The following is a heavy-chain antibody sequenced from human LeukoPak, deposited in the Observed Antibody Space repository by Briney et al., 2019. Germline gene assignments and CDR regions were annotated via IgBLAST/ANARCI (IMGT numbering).Heavy chain of an antibody. CDR2: IYPGGSDT. D-gene: IGHD1-14*01. J-gene: IGHJ3*02. V-gene: IGHV5-51*01. Sequence: GESLKISCKGSGYSFTSYWIGWVRQMPGKGLEWMGIIYPGGSDTRYSPSFQGQVTISADKSISTAYLQWSSLKASDTAMYYCARHVPQHRPGDAFDIWGQGTMVTVSS. CDR1: GYSFTSYW. CDR3: ARHVPQHRPGDAFDI.